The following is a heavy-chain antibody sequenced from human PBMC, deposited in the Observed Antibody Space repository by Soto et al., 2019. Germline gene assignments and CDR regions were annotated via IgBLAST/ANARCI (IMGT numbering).Heavy chain of an antibody. D-gene: IGHD1-1*01. J-gene: IGHJ6*02. Sequence: GGSLRLSCAASGFTFSSYAMSWVRQAPGKGLEWVSAISGSGGSTYYADSVKGRFTISRDNSKNTLYLQMNSLRAEDTAVYYCAGSGTTGTTSSSSAYYYYGMDVWGQGTTVTVSS. CDR1: GFTFSSYA. CDR3: AGSGTTGTTSSSSAYYYYGMDV. V-gene: IGHV3-23*01. CDR2: ISGSGGST.